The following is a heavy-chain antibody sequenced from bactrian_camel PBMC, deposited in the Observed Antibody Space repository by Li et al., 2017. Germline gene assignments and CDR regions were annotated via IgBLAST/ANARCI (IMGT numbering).Heavy chain of an antibody. D-gene: IGHD2*01. CDR1: AYTYRYGTYC. CDR3: AKAPYGGGSYYTD. V-gene: IGHV3S1*01. CDR2: IYPDSGQT. Sequence: QLVESGGGSVPSGGSLRLSCAVSAYTYRYGTYCMAWFRQAAGKEREGVAAIYPDSGQTYYSDSVKGRFTISTDNAKNMLYLQMNSLKTEDTAMYYCAKAPYGGGSYYTDWGQGTQVTVS. J-gene: IGHJ4*01.